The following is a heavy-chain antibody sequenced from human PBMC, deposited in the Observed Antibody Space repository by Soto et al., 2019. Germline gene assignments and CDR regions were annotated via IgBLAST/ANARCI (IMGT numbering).Heavy chain of an antibody. V-gene: IGHV3-23*01. Sequence: EVQLLESGGGLVQPGGSLRLSFAASGFTFTDYALSWGRQAPGKGLGWVATISGIGGSTYLADYVKGRLSISRDNSKNTVSMLMNSLRAEDTAVYFCARGSSGYISSWYYFDYGGRGTLVTVSS. D-gene: IGHD6-13*01. CDR1: GFTFTDYA. J-gene: IGHJ4*02. CDR3: ARGSSGYISSWYYFDY. CDR2: ISGIGGST.